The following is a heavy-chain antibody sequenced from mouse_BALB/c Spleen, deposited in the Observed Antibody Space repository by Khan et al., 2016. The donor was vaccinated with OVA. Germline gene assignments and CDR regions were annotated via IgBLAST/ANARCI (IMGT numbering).Heavy chain of an antibody. D-gene: IGHD1-1*02. CDR3: ARLAYYYNSEVFAY. CDR1: GFTFSTYG. V-gene: IGHV5-6*01. Sequence: EVELVESGGDLVKTGGSLKLSCAASGFTFSTYGMSWVRQTPDKRLEWVATISSGGHYTYYIDSVKGRFTISRDHAKNILYLQMTSLRSEDTAMYYCARLAYYYNSEVFAYWGQGTLVTVSA. CDR2: ISSGGHYT. J-gene: IGHJ3*01.